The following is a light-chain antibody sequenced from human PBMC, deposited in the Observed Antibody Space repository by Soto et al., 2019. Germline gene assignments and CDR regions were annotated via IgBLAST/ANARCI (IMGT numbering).Light chain of an antibody. CDR3: QQYGSSPRYT. CDR1: QSVSSSF. J-gene: IGKJ2*01. CDR2: AAS. V-gene: IGKV3-20*01. Sequence: EVVLTQSPGPLSLSPGELATLSCRASQSVSSSFLAWYQHKPGQAPRLLIYAASSRATGIPDRFSGSGSGTDFTLTISRLEPEDFAVYYCQQYGSSPRYTFGQGTKLEIK.